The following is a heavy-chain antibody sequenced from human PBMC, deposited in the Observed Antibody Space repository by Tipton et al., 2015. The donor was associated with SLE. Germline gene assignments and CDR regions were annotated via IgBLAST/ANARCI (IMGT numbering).Heavy chain of an antibody. Sequence: TLSLTCVAYGGSFSGYYWSWIRQPPGKGLEWIGEINHSGSTNYNPSLKSRVTISVDTSKNQFSLKLSSVTAADTAVYYCARVRPPLSIFGVVKGTDYYCMDVWGKGTTVTVSS. J-gene: IGHJ6*03. D-gene: IGHD3-3*01. CDR3: ARVRPPLSIFGVVKGTDYYCMDV. CDR2: INHSGST. CDR1: GGSFSGYY. V-gene: IGHV4-34*01.